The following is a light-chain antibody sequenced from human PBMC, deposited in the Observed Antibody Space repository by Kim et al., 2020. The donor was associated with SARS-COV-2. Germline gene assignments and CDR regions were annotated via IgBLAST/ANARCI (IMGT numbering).Light chain of an antibody. CDR2: GNS. J-gene: IGLJ1*01. CDR3: QSYNNSLSGYV. CDR1: ISNIGAGYD. V-gene: IGLV1-40*01. Sequence: QSVLTQPPSVSGAPGQTVTISCTESISNIGAGYDVHWYQQLPATAPKLLIYGNSNRPSGVPDRFSGSKSDTSASLAITWLQAEDEADYYCQSYNNSLSGYVFGSGTQVTVL.